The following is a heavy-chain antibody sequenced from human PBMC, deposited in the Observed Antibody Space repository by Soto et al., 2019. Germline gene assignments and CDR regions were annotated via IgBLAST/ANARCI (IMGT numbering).Heavy chain of an antibody. D-gene: IGHD3-16*02. CDR1: GGAFSVYY. CDR3: ARGSDDYVCGWYRFCYDGLDV. Sequence: SETLSLTCAVCGGAFSVYYWSWIRQPPGKGLEWIGEINHSGSTNYNPSLKSRVTVSVDTSKNQFSLKLSSVTAADTAVYYCARGSDDYVCGWYRFCYDGLDVSXKGTTVT. CDR2: INHSGST. J-gene: IGHJ6*04. V-gene: IGHV4-34*01.